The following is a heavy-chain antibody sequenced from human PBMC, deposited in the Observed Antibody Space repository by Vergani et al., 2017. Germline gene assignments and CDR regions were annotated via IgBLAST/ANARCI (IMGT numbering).Heavy chain of an antibody. D-gene: IGHD6-13*01. CDR3: AREEWGAAGTYAFDI. CDR2: ISSSSSYT. V-gene: IGHV3-11*05. Sequence: QVQLVESGGGLVKPGGSLRLSCAASGFPFSDYYMSWLRQAPGKGLEWVSYISSSSSYTNYADSVKGRFTIARDNAKNSLYLQMNSLRAEDTAVYYCAREEWGAAGTYAFDIWGQGTMVTVSS. J-gene: IGHJ3*02. CDR1: GFPFSDYY.